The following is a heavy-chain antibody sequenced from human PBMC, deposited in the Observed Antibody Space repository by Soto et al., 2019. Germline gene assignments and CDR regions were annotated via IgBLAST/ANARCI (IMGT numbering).Heavy chain of an antibody. V-gene: IGHV4-34*01. J-gene: IGHJ5*02. CDR1: GGSFSGYY. D-gene: IGHD1-26*01. CDR3: ACLPPDIVGATYWFDP. CDR2: INHSGST. Sequence: QVQLQQWGAGLLKPSETLSLTCAVYGGSFSGYYWSWIRQPPGKGLEWIGEINHSGSTNYNPSLKSRVTISVDTSKNQFSLKLSSVTAADTAVYYCACLPPDIVGATYWFDPWGQGTLVTVSS.